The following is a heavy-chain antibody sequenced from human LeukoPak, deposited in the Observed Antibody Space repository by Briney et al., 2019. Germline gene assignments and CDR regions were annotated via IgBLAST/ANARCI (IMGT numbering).Heavy chain of an antibody. CDR2: INHSGST. D-gene: IGHD5-18*01. CDR3: ARNPHRGYSYGFYHRGHNWFAP. CDR1: GGSFSGYY. Sequence: PSETLSLTCAVYGGSFSGYYWSWIRQPPGKGLEWIGEINHSGSTNYNPSLKSRVTISVDTSKNQFSLKLSSVTAADTAVYYCARNPHRGYSYGFYHRGHNWFAPWAQGPLVPVSS. J-gene: IGHJ5*02. V-gene: IGHV4-34*01.